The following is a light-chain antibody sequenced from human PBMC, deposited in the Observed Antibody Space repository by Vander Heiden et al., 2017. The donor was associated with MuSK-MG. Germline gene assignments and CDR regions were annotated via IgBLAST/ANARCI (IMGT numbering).Light chain of an antibody. Sequence: SYELTQPPAVSVSPGQTASITCSGNKVGDEYVSWYQQKPGQSLLLVIYEYSKRPSGIPERFSGSKSGTTATLTIRDTQAVDESYYYCQARDSTWVFGGGTKLTVL. CDR3: QARDSTWV. CDR1: KVGDEY. V-gene: IGLV3-1*01. J-gene: IGLJ3*02. CDR2: EYS.